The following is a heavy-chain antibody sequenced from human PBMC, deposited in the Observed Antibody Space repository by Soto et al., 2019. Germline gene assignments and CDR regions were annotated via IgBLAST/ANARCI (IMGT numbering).Heavy chain of an antibody. Sequence: SGKGSEYNFGGYWISWVRQTPGKGLEWMGRIDPTDSSSNYNPSFEGHVTVSAEKSISTAYLEWSSLKTSDTAIYYCARHGAYTFSENFDFWGQGTLVTVSS. CDR1: EYNFGGYW. J-gene: IGHJ4*02. V-gene: IGHV5-10-1*01. CDR3: ARHGAYTFSENFDF. D-gene: IGHD3-10*01. CDR2: IDPTDSSS.